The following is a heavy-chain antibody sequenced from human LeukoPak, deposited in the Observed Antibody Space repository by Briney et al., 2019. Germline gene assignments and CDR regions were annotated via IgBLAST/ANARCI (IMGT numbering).Heavy chain of an antibody. Sequence: PSETLSLTCTVSGGSISSSSYYWGWIRQPPGKGLEWIGSIYYSGSTYYNPSLKSRVTISVDTSKNQFSLKLSSVTAADTAVYYCARGTETYYYGSGSYYKVDYFDYWGQGTLVTVSS. D-gene: IGHD3-10*01. CDR3: ARGTETYYYGSGSYYKVDYFDY. V-gene: IGHV4-39*07. CDR2: IYYSGST. J-gene: IGHJ4*02. CDR1: GGSISSSSYY.